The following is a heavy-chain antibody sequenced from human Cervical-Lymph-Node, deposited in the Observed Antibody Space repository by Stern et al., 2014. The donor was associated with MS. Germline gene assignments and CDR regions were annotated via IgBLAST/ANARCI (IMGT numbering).Heavy chain of an antibody. Sequence: VQLVESGAEVMKPGASVKVSCKASGYTFSSYGISWVRQAPGQGLEWMGWISTYNGDTNYAQNLQGRVTMTTDTSTPTAYMELRSLTSYDTAVFYCARAGLLQWLLYGGGVHNYHYGMDVWGQGTTVTVSS. CDR3: ARAGLLQWLLYGGGVHNYHYGMDV. V-gene: IGHV1-18*01. J-gene: IGHJ6*02. CDR1: GYTFSSYG. CDR2: ISTYNGDT. D-gene: IGHD3-3*01.